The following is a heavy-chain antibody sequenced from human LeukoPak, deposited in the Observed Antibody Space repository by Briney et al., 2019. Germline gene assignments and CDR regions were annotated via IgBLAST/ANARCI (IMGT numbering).Heavy chain of an antibody. D-gene: IGHD2-2*01. V-gene: IGHV4-31*03. CDR1: GGSISSGGYY. CDR3: ARGRRDIVVVPATNWFDP. CDR2: IYYSGST. J-gene: IGHJ5*02. Sequence: PSQTLSLTCTVSGGSISSGGYYWSWIRQHPGKGLEWIGYIYYSGSTYYNPSLKSRVTISVDTSKNQFSLKLSSVTAADTAVYYCARGRRDIVVVPATNWFDPWGQGTLVTVSS.